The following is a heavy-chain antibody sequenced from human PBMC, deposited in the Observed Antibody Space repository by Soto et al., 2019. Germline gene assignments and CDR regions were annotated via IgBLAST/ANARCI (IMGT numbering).Heavy chain of an antibody. Sequence: QVQLVQSGAEVKKPGASVKVSCKASGYTFTSYYMHWVRQAPGQGLEWMGIINPSGGSTSYAQKFQGRVTMTRDTSTSTVYMELSSVRSEDTAVYYCARGSGKGSGWRSYFDYWGQGTLVTVSS. CDR2: INPSGGST. D-gene: IGHD6-19*01. CDR1: GYTFTSYY. J-gene: IGHJ4*02. CDR3: ARGSGKGSGWRSYFDY. V-gene: IGHV1-46*01.